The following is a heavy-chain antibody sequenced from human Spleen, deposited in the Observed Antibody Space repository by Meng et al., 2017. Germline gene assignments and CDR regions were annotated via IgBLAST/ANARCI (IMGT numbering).Heavy chain of an antibody. CDR3: TRDPPNYINYFDY. CDR1: GFTFSSHN. CDR2: ISSGSSYK. D-gene: IGHD5-24*01. Sequence: GGSLRLSCSASGFTFSSHNMNWVRQAPGKGLEWLSSISSGSSYKYYADSVRGRFTISRDNAKNSLYLQMNSLGAEDTAVYYCTRDPPNYINYFDYWGQGTMVTVSS. V-gene: IGHV3-21*01. J-gene: IGHJ4*02.